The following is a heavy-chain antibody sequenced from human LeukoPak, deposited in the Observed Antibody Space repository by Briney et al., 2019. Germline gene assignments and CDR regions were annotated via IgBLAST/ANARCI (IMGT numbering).Heavy chain of an antibody. Sequence: ASVKVSCKASGYTFTGYYMHWVRQAPGQGLEWMGWINPNSGGTNYAQKFQGKVTFTRDTSISTAYMELSRLRSDDTAVYYCAGGSIRTTGTTGWGKFDPWGQGTLVTVSS. J-gene: IGHJ5*02. CDR2: INPNSGGT. D-gene: IGHD1-1*01. CDR3: AGGSIRTTGTTGWGKFDP. CDR1: GYTFTGYY. V-gene: IGHV1-2*02.